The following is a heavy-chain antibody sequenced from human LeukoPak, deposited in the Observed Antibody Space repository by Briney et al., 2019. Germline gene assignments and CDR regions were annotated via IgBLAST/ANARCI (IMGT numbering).Heavy chain of an antibody. D-gene: IGHD4-17*01. J-gene: IGHJ4*02. CDR2: IDPSDSYT. V-gene: IGHV5-10-1*01. CDR3: ARQTRDYGDRNFDY. Sequence: GESLKISCKGFGYTFTTYWITWVRQMPGKGLEWMGNIDPSDSYTNYSPSFQGHVTISADRSISAAYLQWSSLKASDTAMYYCARQTRDYGDRNFDYWGQGTLVTVSS. CDR1: GYTFTTYW.